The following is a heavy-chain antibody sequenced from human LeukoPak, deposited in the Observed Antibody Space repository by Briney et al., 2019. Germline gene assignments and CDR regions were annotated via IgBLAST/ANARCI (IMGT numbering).Heavy chain of an antibody. D-gene: IGHD3-10*01. CDR3: ARDRRGHYASGSFSDFDY. CDR1: GFTFSSYA. J-gene: IGHJ4*02. V-gene: IGHV3-48*04. Sequence: GGSLRLSCAASGFTFSSYAMSWVRQAPGKGLEWVSYISSSGRTIYYADSVKGRFTIPRDNAKNSLYLQMNSLRAEDTAVYYCARDRRGHYASGSFSDFDYWGQGTLVAVSS. CDR2: ISSSGRTI.